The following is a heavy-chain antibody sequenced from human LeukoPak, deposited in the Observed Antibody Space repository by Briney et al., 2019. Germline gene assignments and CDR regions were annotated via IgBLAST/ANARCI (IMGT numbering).Heavy chain of an antibody. Sequence: PGGSLRLSCAPSGFTFSNYAMSWVRQGPGKGMEWVSAISGSGGSTYYADSVKGRFTISRDNSKNTLYLQMSSLRAEDTAVYYCVKDDSSGYYTEYFQHWGQGTLVTVSS. D-gene: IGHD3-22*01. V-gene: IGHV3-23*01. CDR1: GFTFSNYA. CDR3: VKDDSSGYYTEYFQH. J-gene: IGHJ1*01. CDR2: ISGSGGST.